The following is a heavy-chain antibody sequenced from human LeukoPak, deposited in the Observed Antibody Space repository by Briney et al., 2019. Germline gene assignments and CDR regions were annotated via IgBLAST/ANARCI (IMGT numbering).Heavy chain of an antibody. Sequence: PSETLSLTCTVSGGSISSSSYYWGWIRQPPGKGLEWIGEINHSGSTNYNPSLKSRVTMSVDTSKNQFSLKLSSVTAADTAVYYCARGEVTYVGYFDLWGRGTLVTVSS. CDR2: INHSGST. CDR1: GGSISSSSYY. CDR3: ARGEVTYVGYFDL. J-gene: IGHJ2*01. V-gene: IGHV4-39*07. D-gene: IGHD3-16*01.